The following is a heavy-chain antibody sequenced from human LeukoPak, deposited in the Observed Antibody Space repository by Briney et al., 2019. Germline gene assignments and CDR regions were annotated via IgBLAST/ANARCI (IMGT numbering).Heavy chain of an antibody. J-gene: IGHJ6*02. CDR1: GFTFSSYS. V-gene: IGHV3-21*04. D-gene: IGHD5-24*01. CDR2: ISSSSSYI. Sequence: GGSLRLSCAASGFTFSSYSMNWVRQAPGKGLEWVSSISSSSSYIYYADSVKGRFTISRDNAKNSLYLQMNSLRSEDTAVYYCARKEMATTKGSYYYGMDVWGQGTTVTVSS. CDR3: ARKEMATTKGSYYYGMDV.